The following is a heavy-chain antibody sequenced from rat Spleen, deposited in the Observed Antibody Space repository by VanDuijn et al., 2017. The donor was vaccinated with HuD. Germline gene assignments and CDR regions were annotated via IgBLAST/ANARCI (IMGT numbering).Heavy chain of an antibody. CDR3: ARHDHWEPGVMDA. Sequence: EVQLVESGGGLVQPGRSLKLSCAASGFTFSDYSMAWVRQAPKKGPEWVATIIYDGTGTYYRDSVSGRFTISRDSAKSTLSLQMDSLWSEDTATYYCARHDHWEPGVMDAWGQGASVTVSS. CDR2: IIYDGTGT. CDR1: GFTFSDYS. D-gene: IGHD5-1*01. V-gene: IGHV5-17*01. J-gene: IGHJ4*01.